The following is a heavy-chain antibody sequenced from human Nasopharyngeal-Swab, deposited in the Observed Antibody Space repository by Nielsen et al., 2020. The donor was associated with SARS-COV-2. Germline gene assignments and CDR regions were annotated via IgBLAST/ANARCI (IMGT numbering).Heavy chain of an antibody. V-gene: IGHV4-34*01. CDR1: GGSFSGSY. CDR2: INHGGST. Sequence: SETLSLICGVYGGSFSGSYWSWIRHPPGKGLEWIGEINHGGSTNYKPSLKSRVTISIATSITQFSLNLRSVTAADSAVYYCARGPLSRQYSSGYDYTPHVFQHWGQGTLVTVSS. CDR3: ARGPLSRQYSSGYDYTPHVFQH. D-gene: IGHD3-22*01. J-gene: IGHJ1*01.